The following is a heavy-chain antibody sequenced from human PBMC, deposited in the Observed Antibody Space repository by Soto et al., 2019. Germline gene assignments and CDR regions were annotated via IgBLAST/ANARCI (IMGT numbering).Heavy chain of an antibody. CDR2: ISAYNGNT. Sequence: QVQLVQSGAEVKKHGASVKVSCKASGYTFTSYGISWVRPAPGQGLEWMGWISAYNGNTNYAQKLQGRVTMTTDTSTSTAYMELRSLRSYDTALYYCARADCSGYLPDYCGQGTLVTVAS. CDR1: GYTFTSYG. CDR3: ARADCSGYLPDY. V-gene: IGHV1-18*01. D-gene: IGHD3-22*01. J-gene: IGHJ4*02.